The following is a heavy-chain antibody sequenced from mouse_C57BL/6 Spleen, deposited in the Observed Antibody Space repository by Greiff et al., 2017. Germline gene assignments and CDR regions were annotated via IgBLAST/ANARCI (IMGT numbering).Heavy chain of an antibody. V-gene: IGHV5-17*01. D-gene: IGHD4-1*01. Sequence: EVQGVESGGGLVKPGGSLKLSCAASGFTFSDYGMHWVRQAPEKGLEWVAYIRSGSSTIYYAETVKGRFTISRDNAKNPLFLQMTSLRSEDTAMYYCASPHWDESYYFDYWGQGTTLTVSS. CDR1: GFTFSDYG. J-gene: IGHJ2*01. CDR3: ASPHWDESYYFDY. CDR2: IRSGSSTI.